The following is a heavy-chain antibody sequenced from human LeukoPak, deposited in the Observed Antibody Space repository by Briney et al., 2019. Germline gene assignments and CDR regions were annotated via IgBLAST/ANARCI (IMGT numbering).Heavy chain of an antibody. CDR1: GFTFSSYW. Sequence: KSGGSLRLSCAASGFTFSSYWMHWGRQAPGKGLEWVGHIKATPEGGTTEYGAPVKGRFTISRDDSKNTLYLQMNSLKSEDTAVYLCTTLPGYSYGYLQDYWGQGTLVTVSS. CDR3: TTLPGYSYGYLQDY. J-gene: IGHJ4*02. V-gene: IGHV3-15*01. CDR2: IKATPEGGTT. D-gene: IGHD5-18*01.